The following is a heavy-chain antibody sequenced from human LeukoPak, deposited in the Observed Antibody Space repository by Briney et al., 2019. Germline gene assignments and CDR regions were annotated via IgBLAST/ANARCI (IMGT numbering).Heavy chain of an antibody. CDR3: ARDFGGYCSGTSCYLGHLDY. Sequence: NSGGSLRLSCAASGFTFSSYTMNWVRQAPGKGLEWVSSIISSGSYIYYADSVKGRFTISRDNAKNSLYLQMNSLRAEDTAVYYCARDFGGYCSGTSCYLGHLDYWGQGTLVTVSS. CDR2: IISSGSYI. CDR1: GFTFSSYT. D-gene: IGHD2-2*01. J-gene: IGHJ4*02. V-gene: IGHV3-21*03.